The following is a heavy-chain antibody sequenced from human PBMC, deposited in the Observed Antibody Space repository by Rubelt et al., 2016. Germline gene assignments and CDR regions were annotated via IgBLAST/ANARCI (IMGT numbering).Heavy chain of an antibody. V-gene: IGHV5-10-1*01. CDR3: ARKRGTMIVVGDDAFDI. CDR2: IAPSDSYT. Sequence: EVQLVQSGAEVKKPGESLRISCKGSGYSFTSYWISWVRQMPGKGLEWMGRIAPSDSYTNYSPSFQGHVTIPPDQPISTAYLQWGRLKASDSAMYYCARKRGTMIVVGDDAFDIWGQGTMVTVSS. D-gene: IGHD3-22*01. J-gene: IGHJ3*02. CDR1: GYSFTSYW.